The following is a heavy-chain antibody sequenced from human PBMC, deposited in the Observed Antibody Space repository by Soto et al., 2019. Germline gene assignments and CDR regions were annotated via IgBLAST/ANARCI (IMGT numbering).Heavy chain of an antibody. J-gene: IGHJ4*02. CDR3: AKDLLAAADPDY. D-gene: IGHD6-13*01. Sequence: QPGGSLRLSCAASGFTFSSYGMHWFRQAPGKGLEWVAVISYDGSNKYYADSVKGRFTISRDNPKNTLYLQMNSLRAEDTAVYYCAKDLLAAADPDYWGQGTLVTVSS. V-gene: IGHV3-30*18. CDR1: GFTFSSYG. CDR2: ISYDGSNK.